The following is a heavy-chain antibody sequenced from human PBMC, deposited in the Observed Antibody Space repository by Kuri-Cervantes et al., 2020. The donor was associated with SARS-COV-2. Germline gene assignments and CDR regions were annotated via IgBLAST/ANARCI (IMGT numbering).Heavy chain of an antibody. V-gene: IGHV4-34*01. Sequence: GSLRLSCAVYGGSFSGYYWSWIRQPPGKGLEWIGEINHSGSTNYNPSHKSRVTISVDTSKNQFSLKLSSVTAADTAVYYCARGSMYNWNYRRANYYYGMDVWGQGTTVTVSS. CDR2: INHSGST. D-gene: IGHD1-7*01. CDR1: GGSFSGYY. J-gene: IGHJ6*02. CDR3: ARGSMYNWNYRRANYYYGMDV.